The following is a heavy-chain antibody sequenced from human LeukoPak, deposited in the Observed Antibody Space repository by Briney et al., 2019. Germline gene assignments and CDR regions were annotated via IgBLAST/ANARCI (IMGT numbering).Heavy chain of an antibody. CDR3: ARSRDETTSSSDLDS. D-gene: IGHD6-6*01. CDR2: VNHRGSA. V-gene: IGHV4-34*01. Sequence: LETLSLTCAVNSGSFSGYYWTWIRQPPGKGLEWIGEVNHRGSANYNPSLKSRVTISVDTSKNQFSLKLRSVTAADTAVYYCARSRDETTSSSDLDSWGHGTLVTVSS. CDR1: SGSFSGYY. J-gene: IGHJ4*03.